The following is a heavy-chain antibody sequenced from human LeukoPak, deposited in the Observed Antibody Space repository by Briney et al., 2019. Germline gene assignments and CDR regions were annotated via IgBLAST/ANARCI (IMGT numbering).Heavy chain of an antibody. CDR3: VRGDWWLES. CDR2: VNRDGTEK. V-gene: IGHV3-7*04. Sequence: GASLRLSCATSGFNFSDSRMTWVRQAPGKGLQWVANVNRDGTEKHFLDSVEGRFTISRDNAKNSLYLQMNTLRPQDTALYFCVRGDWWLESWSQGTLVTVS. J-gene: IGHJ5*01. CDR1: GFNFSDSR. D-gene: IGHD2-21*01.